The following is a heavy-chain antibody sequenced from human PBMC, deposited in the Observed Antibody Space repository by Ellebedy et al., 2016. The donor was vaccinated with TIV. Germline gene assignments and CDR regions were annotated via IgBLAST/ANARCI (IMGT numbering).Heavy chain of an antibody. V-gene: IGHV4-39*01. CDR2: IYFSGST. CDR3: TNDRGAVDSFAV. CDR1: GGSISGSTYY. Sequence: SETLSLPXTVSGGSISGSTYYWGWIRQPPGKGLERIGSIYFSGSTYYNPSLKSRVTISLATSKNQFSLKLSSVTAADTALYYCTNDRGAVDSFAVWGQGTVVTVSS. D-gene: IGHD3-10*02. J-gene: IGHJ3*01.